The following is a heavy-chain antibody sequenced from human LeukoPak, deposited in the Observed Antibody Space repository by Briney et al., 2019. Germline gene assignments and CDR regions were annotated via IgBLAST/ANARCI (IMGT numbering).Heavy chain of an antibody. CDR3: ARQPNWNYDAFDY. CDR2: IYYTGST. V-gene: IGHV4-59*01. CDR1: GGFISSYY. D-gene: IGHD1-7*01. Sequence: PSQTRSLSRTLSGGFISSYYCWIRQSPGKGLEWIGHIYYTGSTNYNPSLKSRVTISVDTSNNQFSLELSSVTAADTAVYFCARQPNWNYDAFDYWGQGTMVTVSS. J-gene: IGHJ3*01.